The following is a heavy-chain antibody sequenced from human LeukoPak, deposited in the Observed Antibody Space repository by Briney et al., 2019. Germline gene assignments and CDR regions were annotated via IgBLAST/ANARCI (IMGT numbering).Heavy chain of an antibody. D-gene: IGHD3-16*01. CDR1: GGSISSGDYY. V-gene: IGHV4-30-4*08. Sequence: SQTLSLTCTVSGGSISSGDYYWSWIRQPPGKGLEWIGYIYYSGSTYYNPSLKSRVTISVDTSKNQFSLKLSSVTAADTAVYYCVSDTADDSIDYSIFDYWGQGTVDTVPS. CDR3: VSDTADDSIDYSIFDY. J-gene: IGHJ4*02. CDR2: IYYSGST.